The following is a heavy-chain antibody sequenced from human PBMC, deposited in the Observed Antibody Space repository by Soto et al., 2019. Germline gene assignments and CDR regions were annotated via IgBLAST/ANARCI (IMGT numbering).Heavy chain of an antibody. CDR3: ARGVLEWLLRDSYYYYMDV. CDR2: TDDTGST. J-gene: IGHJ6*03. Sequence: QVQLQESGPGLVKPSETLSLTCTVSGDSISSSYWHWIRQAPGKGLEWIGYTDDTGSTNYNPSLKGRVTISVDMSKNQYSLKLSSVTAADTAVYYCARGVLEWLLRDSYYYYMDVWGKGTTVTVSS. V-gene: IGHV4-59*01. CDR1: GDSISSSY. D-gene: IGHD3-3*01.